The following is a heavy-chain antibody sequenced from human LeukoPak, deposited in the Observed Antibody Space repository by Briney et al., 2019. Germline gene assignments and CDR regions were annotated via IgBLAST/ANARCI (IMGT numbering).Heavy chain of an antibody. CDR2: IYSSGST. CDR3: AKVDRNYNGHAFDI. CDR1: AGSISSDC. Sequence: SETLSLACSVSAGSISSDCWSWIRQPAGKGLEWIGRIYSSGSTNYNPSLKSRVTKSLDTSKNQFSLNLSSVTAADTAVYYCAKVDRNYNGHAFDIWGQGTMVTVSP. D-gene: IGHD1-14*01. V-gene: IGHV4-4*07. J-gene: IGHJ3*02.